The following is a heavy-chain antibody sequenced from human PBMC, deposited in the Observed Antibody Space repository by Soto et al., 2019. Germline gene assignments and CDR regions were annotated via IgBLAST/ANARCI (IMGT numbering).Heavy chain of an antibody. V-gene: IGHV5-51*01. J-gene: IGHJ1*01. CDR2: IYPSDSIT. Sequence: PGESLKISCKGSGYSFSTSSIGWVRQMPGKGLEWVAIIYPSDSITIYSPSFQGHVTISADKTIITSYLQWTSLKASDTAIYYCSKFKYGTSGRYHQHWGRRTSVTVSS. CDR1: GYSFSTSS. CDR3: SKFKYGTSGRYHQH. D-gene: IGHD1-1*01.